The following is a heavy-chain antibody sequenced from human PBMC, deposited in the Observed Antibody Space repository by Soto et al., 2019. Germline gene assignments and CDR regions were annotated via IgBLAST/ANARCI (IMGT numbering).Heavy chain of an antibody. V-gene: IGHV1-46*03. CDR2: INPSYGST. J-gene: IGHJ4*02. Sequence: ASVKVSCKASGPTLTSDYMHWVRQAPGQGLEWMGVINPSYGSTIFAQKFQGRVTMTSDTSTSTVYMELSSLRSEDTAVYFCARGDSYSSLEYWGQGTLVTVSS. D-gene: IGHD6-13*01. CDR3: ARGDSYSSLEY. CDR1: GPTLTSDY.